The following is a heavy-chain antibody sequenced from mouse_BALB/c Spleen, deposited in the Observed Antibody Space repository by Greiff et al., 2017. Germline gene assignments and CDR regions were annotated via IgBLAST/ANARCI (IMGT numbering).Heavy chain of an antibody. J-gene: IGHJ3*01. CDR2: INPYNDGT. D-gene: IGHD2-14*01. CDR1: GYTFTSYV. Sequence: EVQLQQSGPELVKPGASVKMSCKASGYTFTSYVMHWVKQKPGQGLEWIGYINPYNDGTKYNEKFKGKATLTSDKSSSTAYMELSSLTSEDSAVYYCARPYYRYDGAWFAYWGQGTLVTVSA. CDR3: ARPYYRYDGAWFAY. V-gene: IGHV1-14*01.